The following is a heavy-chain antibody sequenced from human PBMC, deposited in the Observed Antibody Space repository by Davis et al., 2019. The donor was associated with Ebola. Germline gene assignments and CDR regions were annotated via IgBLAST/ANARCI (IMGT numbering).Heavy chain of an antibody. CDR1: GFNFSRYW. D-gene: IGHD4-23*01. CDR3: AKAEVDYAGF. Sequence: PGGSLRLSCAASGFNFSRYWMSWVRQAPGKGLEWVANIKEDGSEKYYVDSVKGRFTISRDNAKNSLYLQMNSLGAEDTALYYCAKAEVDYAGFWGQGTLVTVSS. V-gene: IGHV3-7*01. CDR2: IKEDGSEK. J-gene: IGHJ4*02.